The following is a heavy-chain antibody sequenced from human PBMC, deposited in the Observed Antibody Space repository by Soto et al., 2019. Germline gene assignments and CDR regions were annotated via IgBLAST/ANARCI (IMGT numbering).Heavy chain of an antibody. CDR2: IIPIFGTT. J-gene: IGHJ4*02. D-gene: IGHD1-26*01. V-gene: IGHV1-69*13. CDR1: GGTISSYA. Sequence: SVKVSCKAFGGTISSYAINWIRQAPGQGLEWMGGIIPIFGTTTYAQRFQARVTITADESTSTAYMELSSLRSEDTALYYCARDGGAATFDYWGQGTLVTVSS. CDR3: ARDGGAATFDY.